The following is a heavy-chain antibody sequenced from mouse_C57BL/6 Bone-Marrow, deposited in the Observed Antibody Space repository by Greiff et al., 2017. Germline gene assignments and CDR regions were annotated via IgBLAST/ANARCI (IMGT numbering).Heavy chain of an antibody. D-gene: IGHD2-3*01. CDR2: INPSTGGT. J-gene: IGHJ2*01. V-gene: IGHV1-42*01. CDR3: ARRIYDGDYFDD. Sequence: VQLQQSGPELMKPGASVKISCKASGYSFTGYYMNWVKQSPENSLEWIGEINPSTGGTTYNQKFKAKATLTVDKSSSTAYMQLKSLTSEDSAVYYCARRIYDGDYFDDWGQGTTLTVSS. CDR1: GYSFTGYY.